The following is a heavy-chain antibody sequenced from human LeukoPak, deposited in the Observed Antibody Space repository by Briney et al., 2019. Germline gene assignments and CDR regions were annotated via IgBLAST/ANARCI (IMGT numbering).Heavy chain of an antibody. CDR1: GGTFSSYA. J-gene: IGHJ2*01. D-gene: IGHD3-3*01. V-gene: IGHV1-69*06. CDR2: IIPIFGTA. Sequence: ASVKVSCKASGGTFSSYAISWVRQAPGQGLEWMGGIIPIFGTANYAQKFQGRVTITADKSTSTAYMELSSLRSEDTAVYYCARDTLVLRFLEWPRGRYFDLWGRGTLVTVSS. CDR3: ARDTLVLRFLEWPRGRYFDL.